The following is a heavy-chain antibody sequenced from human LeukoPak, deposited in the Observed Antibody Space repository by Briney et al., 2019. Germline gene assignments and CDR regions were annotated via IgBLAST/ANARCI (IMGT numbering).Heavy chain of an antibody. J-gene: IGHJ4*02. CDR1: GGSISSGGYY. D-gene: IGHD3-10*01. CDR2: IYYSGST. CDR3: AREGEGSGSESFDY. V-gene: IGHV4-30-4*01. Sequence: SQTLSLTCTVSGGSISSGGYYWSWIRQHPGKGLEWIGSIYYSGSTYYNPSLKSRATISVDTSKNQFSLKLSSVTAADTAVYYCAREGEGSGSESFDYWGQGTLVTVSS.